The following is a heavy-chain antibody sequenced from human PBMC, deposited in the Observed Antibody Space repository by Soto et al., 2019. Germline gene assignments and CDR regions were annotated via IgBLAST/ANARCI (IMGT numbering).Heavy chain of an antibody. CDR2: IYHTGST. J-gene: IGHJ4*02. V-gene: IGHV4-59*01. CDR1: GGSIGTYY. Sequence: PSETLSLTCTVSGGSIGTYYWSWIRQPPGKELEWIGYIYHTGSTKYNPSLKSRVTISVDTSKEQFSLKLSSATAADTAVYYCTRGPNYIWGSYRPFDYWGPGTLVTVSS. D-gene: IGHD3-16*02. CDR3: TRGPNYIWGSYRPFDY.